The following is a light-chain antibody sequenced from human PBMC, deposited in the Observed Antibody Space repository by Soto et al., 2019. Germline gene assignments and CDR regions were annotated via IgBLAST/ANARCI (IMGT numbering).Light chain of an antibody. CDR2: DAS. Sequence: DLQMTQSPSSLSASVGDRVTITCRASQSIRSYLNWYQQKPGKAPNPLIYDASSLQSGVPSRFSGSGSGTDFTLSISSLQPEDSATYYCQQSYDTPPTFGQGTKLEIK. CDR3: QQSYDTPPT. CDR1: QSIRSY. V-gene: IGKV1-39*01. J-gene: IGKJ2*01.